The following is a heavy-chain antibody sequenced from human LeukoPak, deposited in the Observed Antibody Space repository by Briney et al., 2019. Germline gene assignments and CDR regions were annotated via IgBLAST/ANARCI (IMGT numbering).Heavy chain of an antibody. Sequence: PSETLSLACSVSGHSLNSGYYWGWIRQPPGQGLEWIGSIYHTGSSYYNPSLKSRVTISVDTSENQFSLKLSSVTAADTAVYYCARGALTGYYQTNWFDPWGQGTLVTVSS. CDR3: ARGALTGYYQTNWFDP. J-gene: IGHJ5*02. D-gene: IGHD3-9*01. CDR1: GHSLNSGYY. V-gene: IGHV4-38-2*02. CDR2: IYHTGSS.